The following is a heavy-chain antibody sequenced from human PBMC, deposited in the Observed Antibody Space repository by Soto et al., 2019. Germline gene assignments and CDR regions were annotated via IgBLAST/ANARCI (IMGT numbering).Heavy chain of an antibody. CDR2: IIPIFGTA. CDR1: GGTFSSYA. Sequence: QVQLVQSGAEVKKPGSSVKVSCKASGGTFSSYAISWVRQAPGQGLEWMGGIIPIFGTANYAQKFQGRVTITADESTSTAYMELSSLRSEDTAVHYCARGPVPRTTVTKPFPDYWGQGALVTVSS. D-gene: IGHD4-17*01. J-gene: IGHJ4*02. V-gene: IGHV1-69*01. CDR3: ARGPVPRTTVTKPFPDY.